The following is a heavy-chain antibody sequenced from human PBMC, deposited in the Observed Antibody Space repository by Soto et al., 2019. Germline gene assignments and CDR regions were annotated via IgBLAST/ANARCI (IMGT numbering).Heavy chain of an antibody. CDR1: GDSISGGNYY. V-gene: IGHV4-31*03. CDR3: ARLYTYGYYHFDH. D-gene: IGHD3-22*01. Sequence: SETLSLTCTVSGDSISGGNYYWTWIRQHPGRGLEWIGYIYYTGTTHHSPSLQSRVTMSVDTSKNQISLTLPSLTPADTAVYFCARLYTYGYYHFDHWGQGTLVTSPQ. J-gene: IGHJ4*02. CDR2: IYYTGTT.